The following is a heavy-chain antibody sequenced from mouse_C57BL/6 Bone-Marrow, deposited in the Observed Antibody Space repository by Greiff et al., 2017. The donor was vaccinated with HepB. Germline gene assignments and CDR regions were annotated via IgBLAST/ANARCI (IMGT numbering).Heavy chain of an antibody. CDR1: GYTFTSYG. J-gene: IGHJ4*01. CDR3: ASPYDGYYYYYAMDY. Sequence: VQLVESGAELARPGASVKLSCKASGYTFTSYGISWVKQRTGQGLEWIGEIYPRSGNTYYNEKFKGKATLTADKSSSTAYMELCSLTSEDSAVYFCASPYDGYYYYYAMDYWGQGTSVTVSS. CDR2: IYPRSGNT. V-gene: IGHV1-81*01. D-gene: IGHD2-3*01.